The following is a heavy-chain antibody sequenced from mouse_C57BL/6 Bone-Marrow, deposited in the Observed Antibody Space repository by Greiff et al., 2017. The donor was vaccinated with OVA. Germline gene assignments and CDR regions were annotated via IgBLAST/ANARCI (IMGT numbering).Heavy chain of an antibody. CDR3: ARSLLWFFDY. J-gene: IGHJ2*01. CDR2: IDPSDSYT. D-gene: IGHD2-2*01. CDR1: GYTFTSYW. Sequence: QVQLQQPGAELVRPGTSVKLSCKASGYTFTSYWMHWVKQRPGQGLEWIGVIDPSDSYTNYNQKFKGKATLTVDTSSSTAYMQLSSLTSDDSAVYYCARSLLWFFDYWGQGTTLAVSS. V-gene: IGHV1-59*01.